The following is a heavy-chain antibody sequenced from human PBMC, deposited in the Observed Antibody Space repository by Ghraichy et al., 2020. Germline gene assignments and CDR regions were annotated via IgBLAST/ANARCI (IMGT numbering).Heavy chain of an antibody. Sequence: GGSLRLSCAASGFNFGNSDLNWVRQAPGKGLEWVSYIARSISTIYYADSAKGRFTISSDDAKNSLFLEMNSLTADDTAVYYCARGWNMDVWGQGTTVTVSS. CDR3: ARGWNMDV. D-gene: IGHD1-1*01. J-gene: IGHJ6*02. V-gene: IGHV3-48*01. CDR2: IARSISTI. CDR1: GFNFGNSD.